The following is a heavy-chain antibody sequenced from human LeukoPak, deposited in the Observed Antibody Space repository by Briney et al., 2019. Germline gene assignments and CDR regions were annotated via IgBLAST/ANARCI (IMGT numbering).Heavy chain of an antibody. CDR3: ATTGVAAAGTWGFDY. Sequence: PGGSLRLSCAASGFSFSSYSMNWVRQAPGKGLEWVSSISSSSSYIYYADSVKGRFTISRDNAKNSMYLQMNNLRAEDTAVYYCATTGVAAAGTWGFDYWGQGVVVTVSS. CDR1: GFSFSSYS. CDR2: ISSSSSYI. V-gene: IGHV3-21*01. J-gene: IGHJ4*02. D-gene: IGHD6-13*01.